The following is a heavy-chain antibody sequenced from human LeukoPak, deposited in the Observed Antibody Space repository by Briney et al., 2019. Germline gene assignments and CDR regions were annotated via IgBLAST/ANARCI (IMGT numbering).Heavy chain of an antibody. V-gene: IGHV4-59*12. J-gene: IGHJ2*01. Sequence: SETLSLTCTVSGGSISSYYWSWIRQPPGKGLEWIGYIYYSGSTNYNPSLKSRVTISVDTSKNQFSLKLSSVTAADTAVYYCARGRNFGGWNHKYWYFDLWGRGTLVTVSS. CDR3: ARGRNFGGWNHKYWYFDL. CDR1: GGSISSYY. D-gene: IGHD6-19*01. CDR2: IYYSGST.